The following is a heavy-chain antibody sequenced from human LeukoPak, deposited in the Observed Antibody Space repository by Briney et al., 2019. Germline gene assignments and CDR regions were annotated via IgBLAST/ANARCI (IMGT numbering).Heavy chain of an antibody. CDR1: GFTFSSYS. CDR3: ARDEDVWAQNYYYYYGMDV. Sequence: GGSLRLSCAASGFTFSSYSMNWVRQAPGKGLEWVSSISSSSSYIYYADSVKGRFTISRDNAKNSLYLQMNSLRAEDTAVYYCARDEDVWAQNYYYYYGMDVWGQGTTVTVSS. CDR2: ISSSSSYI. V-gene: IGHV3-21*01. D-gene: IGHD1-26*01. J-gene: IGHJ6*02.